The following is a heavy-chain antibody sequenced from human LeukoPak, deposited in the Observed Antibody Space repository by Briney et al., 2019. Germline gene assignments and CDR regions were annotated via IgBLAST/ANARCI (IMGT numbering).Heavy chain of an antibody. D-gene: IGHD3-10*01. V-gene: IGHV3-21*01. CDR1: GFTFSSYS. CDR3: ARDDGEWSGEPDFDA. Sequence: PGGSLRLSCAASGFTFSSYSMNWVRQAPGKGLEWVSSISSSSSYIYYADSVKGRFTISRDNAKNSLYLQMNSLRAEDTAVYYWARDDGEWSGEPDFDAWGQGTLVTVSS. J-gene: IGHJ4*02. CDR2: ISSSSSYI.